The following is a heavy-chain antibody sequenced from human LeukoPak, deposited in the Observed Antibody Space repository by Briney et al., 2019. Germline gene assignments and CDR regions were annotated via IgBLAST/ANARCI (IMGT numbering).Heavy chain of an antibody. Sequence: QPGGSLRLSCAASGFTFRTYAMNWVRQAPGKGLEWVSGISASGDNTFYADSAKGRFTISRDNSKNTLYLQMYSLRAEDTAVYYCATGLGSSGYYYYFDYWGQGTLVTVSS. V-gene: IGHV3-23*01. CDR1: GFTFRTYA. CDR3: ATGLGSSGYYYYFDY. J-gene: IGHJ4*02. CDR2: ISASGDNT. D-gene: IGHD3-22*01.